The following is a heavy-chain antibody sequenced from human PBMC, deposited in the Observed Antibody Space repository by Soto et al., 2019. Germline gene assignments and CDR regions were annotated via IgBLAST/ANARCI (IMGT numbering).Heavy chain of an antibody. CDR1: GYTFTSYG. J-gene: IGHJ5*02. D-gene: IGHD6-13*01. Sequence: ASVKVSCKASGYTFTSYGISWVRQAPGQGLEWMGWISAYNGNTNYAQKLQGRVTMTTDTSTSTAHMELRSLRSDDTAVYYCARDQGSSSLKNNWFDPWGQGTLVTVSS. CDR3: ARDQGSSSLKNNWFDP. V-gene: IGHV1-18*04. CDR2: ISAYNGNT.